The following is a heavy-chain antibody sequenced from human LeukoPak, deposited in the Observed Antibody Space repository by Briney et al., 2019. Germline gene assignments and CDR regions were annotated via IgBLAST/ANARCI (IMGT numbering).Heavy chain of an antibody. CDR3: ARQASDYFYYYMDV. CDR2: IYYSGTT. Sequence: SGTLSLTCTVTGGSISSSSYYWAWIRQPPGKGLEWIGSIYYSGTTYYNPSLESRVTISEDTSKNQFSLMLRSVTAADTAVYFCARQASDYFYYYMDVWGKGTTVTVSS. CDR1: GGSISSSSYY. V-gene: IGHV4-39*01. J-gene: IGHJ6*03.